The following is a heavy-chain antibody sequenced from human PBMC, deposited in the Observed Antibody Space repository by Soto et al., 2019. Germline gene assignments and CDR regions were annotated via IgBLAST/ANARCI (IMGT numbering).Heavy chain of an antibody. CDR2: ISGSGGST. V-gene: IGHV3-23*01. D-gene: IGHD3-3*01. CDR1: GFTFSMFA. J-gene: IGHJ5*01. Sequence: SLILSCVGSGFTFSMFAMSWVRQAPGKGLEWISSISGSGGSTYYADSVKGRFTVSRDNSKTTVFLQMNSLRTEDTAVYFCAKERNFWSGTAGFDSWGQGSPVTVSS. CDR3: AKERNFWSGTAGFDS.